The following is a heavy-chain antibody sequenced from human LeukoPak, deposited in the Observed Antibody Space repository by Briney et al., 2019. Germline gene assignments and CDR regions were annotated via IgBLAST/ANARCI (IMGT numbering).Heavy chain of an antibody. CDR2: ISNDGSRK. D-gene: IGHD3-16*01. J-gene: IGHJ6*02. V-gene: IGHV3-30*03. Sequence: GGSLRLSCAPSGFTFSRHGMHWVRQAPGKGLEWVAIISNDGSRKYYAHSVEGRFTISRDNAKNSLYLQMSNLRAEDTAVYFCARGGGLDVWGQGATVTVSS. CDR3: ARGGGLDV. CDR1: GFTFSRHG.